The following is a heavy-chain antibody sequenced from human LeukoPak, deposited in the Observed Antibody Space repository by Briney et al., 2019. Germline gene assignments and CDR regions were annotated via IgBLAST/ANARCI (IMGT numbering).Heavy chain of an antibody. Sequence: SETLSLTCTLSGGSISTYYWSWIRQPPGKGLERIGYIYHSGSTNYNPSLKSRVTISVDTSKNQFSLKLSSVTAADTAVYYCARGGGYASPIGYWGQGALVTVSS. D-gene: IGHD5-12*01. J-gene: IGHJ4*02. CDR1: GGSISTYY. CDR3: ARGGGYASPIGY. CDR2: IYHSGST. V-gene: IGHV4-59*01.